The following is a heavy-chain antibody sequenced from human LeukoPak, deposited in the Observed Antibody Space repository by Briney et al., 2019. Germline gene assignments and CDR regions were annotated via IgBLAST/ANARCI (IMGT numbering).Heavy chain of an antibody. CDR1: GGTFSSYA. J-gene: IGHJ3*02. V-gene: IGHV1-69*13. CDR3: ARDIVVVTASGPRGDAFDI. D-gene: IGHD2-21*02. CDR2: IIPIFGTA. Sequence: GASVKVSCKASGGTFSSYAISWVRQAPGQGLEWMGGIIPIFGTANYAQKFQGRVTITADESTSTAYMELSSLRSEDTAVYYCARDIVVVTASGPRGDAFDIWGQGTMVTVSS.